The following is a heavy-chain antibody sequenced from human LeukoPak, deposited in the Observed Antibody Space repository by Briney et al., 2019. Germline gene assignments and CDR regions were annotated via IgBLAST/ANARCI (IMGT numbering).Heavy chain of an antibody. CDR2: ITSSSSYT. D-gene: IGHD3-10*01. CDR1: GFTFSDYY. J-gene: IGHJ4*02. CDR3: ARVSYYGSGSAYYFDY. Sequence: TGGSLRLSCAASGFTFSDYYMSWIRQAPGKGLEWVSYITSSSSYTNYADSVKGRFTISRDNAKNSLYLQMYSLRAEDTAVYSCARVSYYGSGSAYYFDYWGQGTLVTVSS. V-gene: IGHV3-11*03.